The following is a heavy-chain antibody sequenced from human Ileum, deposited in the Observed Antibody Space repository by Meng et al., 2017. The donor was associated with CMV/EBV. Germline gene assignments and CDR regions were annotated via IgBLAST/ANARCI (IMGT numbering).Heavy chain of an antibody. CDR1: GYTLTELS. D-gene: IGHD2-2*01. Sequence: ASVKVSCKVSGYTLTELSMHWVRQGPGKGLEWTGGFDPEDGETIYAQKFQGRVTMTEDTSTDTAYMELSSMRSEDTAVYYCATLAPLDAMRFDYWGQGTLVTVSS. V-gene: IGHV1-24*01. J-gene: IGHJ4*02. CDR3: ATLAPLDAMRFDY. CDR2: FDPEDGET.